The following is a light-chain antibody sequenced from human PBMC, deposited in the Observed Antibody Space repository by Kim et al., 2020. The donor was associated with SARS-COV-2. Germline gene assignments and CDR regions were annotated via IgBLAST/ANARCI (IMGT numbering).Light chain of an antibody. CDR2: EDN. Sequence: GRPVTISCTGSSGNIASNFVQWYQQRPGSAPTTVIYEDNQRPSGVPDRFSGSIDSSSNSASLTISGLKTEDESDYYCQSYHRSSVVFGGGTQLTVL. CDR3: QSYHRSSVV. V-gene: IGLV6-57*02. J-gene: IGLJ2*01. CDR1: SGNIASNF.